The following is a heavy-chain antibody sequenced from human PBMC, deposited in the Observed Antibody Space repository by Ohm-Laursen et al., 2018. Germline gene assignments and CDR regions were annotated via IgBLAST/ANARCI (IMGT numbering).Heavy chain of an antibody. J-gene: IGHJ5*02. Sequence: SDTLSLTCTVSGGSVSSGIYYWGWIRQPPGKGPEWIAYIYYSGSTNYNPSLKSRLTISVDTSKNQFSLKLSSVTAADTAVYYCARDNYDILTENWFDPWGRRTLVTVSS. D-gene: IGHD3-9*01. CDR3: ARDNYDILTENWFDP. CDR2: IYYSGST. CDR1: GGSVSSGIYY. V-gene: IGHV4-61*01.